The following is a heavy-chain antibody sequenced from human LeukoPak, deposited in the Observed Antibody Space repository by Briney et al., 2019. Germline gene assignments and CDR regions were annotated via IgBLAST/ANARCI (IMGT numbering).Heavy chain of an antibody. CDR2: IYYSGNT. CDR3: AVRSYYDRGGYRFDY. V-gene: IGHV4-31*03. D-gene: IGHD3-22*01. J-gene: IGHJ4*02. CDR1: GGSISSGGYY. Sequence: PSETLSLTCTVSGGSISSGGYYWSWIRQHPGKGLEWVGYIYYSGNTYYNPSLKSRVKISVDTSKSEFSLKLTSVTAADTAVYYCAVRSYYDRGGYRFDYWGQGTLVTVSS.